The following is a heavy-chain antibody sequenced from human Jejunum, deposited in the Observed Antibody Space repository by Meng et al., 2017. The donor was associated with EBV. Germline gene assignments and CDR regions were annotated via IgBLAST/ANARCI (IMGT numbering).Heavy chain of an antibody. Sequence: VPVVRAGAGPVTSGGSRSLSCGASGFTFISHSTDWVLQGLGKGQECVARIKNFTHGGPRAYAAPEKGRFTISRDDSITTLSLQMNNLKTDATPPYYCTTGVFEDYWGRGTLVTVSS. J-gene: IGHJ4*02. CDR1: GFTFISHS. CDR2: IKNFTHGGPR. CDR3: TTGVFEDY. D-gene: IGHD6-13*01. V-gene: IGHV3-15*01.